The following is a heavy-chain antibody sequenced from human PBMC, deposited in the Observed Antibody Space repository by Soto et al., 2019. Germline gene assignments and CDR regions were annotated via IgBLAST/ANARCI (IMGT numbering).Heavy chain of an antibody. D-gene: IGHD1-26*01. J-gene: IGHJ4*02. V-gene: IGHV3-30*18. CDR3: AKDWELMEDY. CDR2: ILYDGSKE. Sequence: PGGSLRLSCTASGFRFNIHGMDLVRQAPGKGLEWVARILYDGSKEYYADSVKGRFTISRDNSKDTLYLQMDSLRVEDTAVYYCAKDWELMEDYWGQGIPVTVSS. CDR1: GFRFNIHG.